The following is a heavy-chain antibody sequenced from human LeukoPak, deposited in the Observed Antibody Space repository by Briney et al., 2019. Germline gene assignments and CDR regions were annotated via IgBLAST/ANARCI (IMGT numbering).Heavy chain of an antibody. CDR2: IYYSGST. V-gene: IGHV4-59*08. CDR3: ARHRPGPYDY. D-gene: IGHD6-6*01. CDR1: GGSISSYY. J-gene: IGHJ4*02. Sequence: PSETLSLTCTVSGGSISSYYWSWIRQPPGKGLEWIGYIYYSGSTTYNPSLKSRVTISVDTSKNQFSLSLSSVTAADTAVYYCARHRPGPYDYWGQGTLVTVSS.